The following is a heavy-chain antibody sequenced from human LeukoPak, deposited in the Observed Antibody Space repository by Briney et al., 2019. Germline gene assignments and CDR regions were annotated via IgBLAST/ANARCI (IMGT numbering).Heavy chain of an antibody. CDR1: GFTFTSYA. Sequence: GGSLRLSCAASGFTFTSYAMSWVRQAPGKGLEWVSAISGSGGSTYYADSVKGRFTISRDNSKNTLYLQMNSLRAEDTAVYYCAKGKNGDYAGPIDYWGQGTLVTVSS. V-gene: IGHV3-23*01. CDR2: ISGSGGST. D-gene: IGHD4-17*01. J-gene: IGHJ4*02. CDR3: AKGKNGDYAGPIDY.